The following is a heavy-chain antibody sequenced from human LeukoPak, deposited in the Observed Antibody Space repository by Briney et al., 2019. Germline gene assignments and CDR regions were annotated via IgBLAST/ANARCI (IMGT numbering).Heavy chain of an antibody. CDR3: ARIRGYSYGYEVDY. J-gene: IGHJ4*02. V-gene: IGHV3-30*04. CDR2: ISYDGSNK. Sequence: PGGSLRLSCAASGFTFSSYAMHWVRQAPGKGLEWVAVISYDGSNKYYADSVKGRFTISRDNSKNTLYLQMNSLRAEDTAVYYCARIRGYSYGYEVDYWGQGTLVTVSS. D-gene: IGHD5-18*01. CDR1: GFTFSSYA.